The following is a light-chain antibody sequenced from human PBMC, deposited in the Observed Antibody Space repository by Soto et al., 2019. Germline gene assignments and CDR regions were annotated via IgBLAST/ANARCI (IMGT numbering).Light chain of an antibody. Sequence: EIVLTQSPGTLSVSPGETATLSCRASQSVRNNYLAWYQHRSGQAPRLLMYGASTAAKGIPDRFSGSGSGTDFTLTINRLEPEDFAVYFCQQYGSSPRTFGQGTKVDIK. CDR3: QQYGSSPRT. CDR2: GAS. V-gene: IGKV3-20*01. J-gene: IGKJ1*01. CDR1: QSVRNNY.